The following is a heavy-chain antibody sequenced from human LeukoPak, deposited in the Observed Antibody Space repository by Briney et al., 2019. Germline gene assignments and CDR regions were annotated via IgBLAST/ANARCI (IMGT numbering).Heavy chain of an antibody. Sequence: SETLSLTCAVSGYSISSHYFWGWIRQPPGKGLEWIGSIDHSGTTYYNPSLKSRVTISVDTSKNQLSLKLSSATASDTAVYYCARVKVGTTSGFDSWGQGTLVTVSS. V-gene: IGHV4-38-2*01. CDR3: ARVKVGTTSGFDS. CDR1: GYSISSHYF. J-gene: IGHJ4*02. D-gene: IGHD1-26*01. CDR2: IDHSGTT.